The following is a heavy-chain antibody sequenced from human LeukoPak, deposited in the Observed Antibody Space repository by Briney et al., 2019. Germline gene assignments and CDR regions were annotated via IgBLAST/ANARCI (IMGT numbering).Heavy chain of an antibody. V-gene: IGHV3-23*01. CDR1: GFSFNKYD. J-gene: IGHJ4*02. CDR2: ITGRSDKT. D-gene: IGHD6-19*01. Sequence: GGYLRLYCAASGFSFNKYDMTWARQAPGKGLEWVSTITGRSDKTYYTDSVKGRFVTSRDNSKDSLYLQMNSLRAEDTALYYCAKGGWLDDLGQGALVTVSS. CDR3: AKGGWLDD.